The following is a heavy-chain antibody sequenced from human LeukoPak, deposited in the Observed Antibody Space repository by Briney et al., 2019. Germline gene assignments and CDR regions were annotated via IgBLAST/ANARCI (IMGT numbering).Heavy chain of an antibody. CDR2: INHSGST. D-gene: IGHD1-26*01. J-gene: IGHJ4*02. V-gene: IGHV4-34*01. CDR1: GGSFSGYY. Sequence: SETLSLTCAVYGGSFSGYYWSWIRQPPGKGLEWIGEINHSGSTNYNPSLKSRVTISVDTSKNQFSLKLNSVTAADTAVYYCVRRTSGSYSDYWGQGTLVTVSS. CDR3: VRRTSGSYSDY.